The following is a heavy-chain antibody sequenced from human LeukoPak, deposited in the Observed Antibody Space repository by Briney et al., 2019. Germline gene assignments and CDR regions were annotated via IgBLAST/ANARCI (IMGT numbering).Heavy chain of an antibody. CDR3: ASAYSSGWPYFDY. D-gene: IGHD6-19*01. V-gene: IGHV1-2*02. CDR2: INPNSGGA. CDR1: GYTFTGYY. J-gene: IGHJ4*02. Sequence: ASVKVSCKASGYTFTGYYMHWVRQAPGQGLEWMGWINPNSGGANYAQKFQGRVTMTRDTSISTAYMELSRLRSDDTAVSYCASAYSSGWPYFDYWGQGTPVTVSS.